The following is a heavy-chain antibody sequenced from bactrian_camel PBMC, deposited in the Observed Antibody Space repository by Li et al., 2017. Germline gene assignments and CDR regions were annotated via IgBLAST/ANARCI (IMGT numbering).Heavy chain of an antibody. CDR2: ISSGSDMA. J-gene: IGHJ1*01. Sequence: EVQLVESGGGLVQPGGSLRLSCSASGRTRDSYCMGWFRQVPGKGLEWVSIISSGSDMAVYAESVKGRFTISRDNAKNTLYLRLNSLKIEDTAMYYCAGH. CDR1: GRTRDSYC. V-gene: IGHV3-1*01.